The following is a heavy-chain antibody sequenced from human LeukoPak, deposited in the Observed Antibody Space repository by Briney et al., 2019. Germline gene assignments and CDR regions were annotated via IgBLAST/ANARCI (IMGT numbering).Heavy chain of an antibody. CDR3: AKDRREYSYGSFDY. CDR2: ISYDGSNK. CDR1: GFTFSSYG. J-gene: IGHJ4*02. V-gene: IGHV3-30*18. Sequence: PGGSLRLSCAASGFTFSSYGMHWVRQAPGKGLEGVAVISYDGSNKYYADSVQGRFTISRDNSKNTLYLQMNSLRPEDTAVYYCAKDRREYSYGSFDYWGQGTLVTVSS. D-gene: IGHD5-18*01.